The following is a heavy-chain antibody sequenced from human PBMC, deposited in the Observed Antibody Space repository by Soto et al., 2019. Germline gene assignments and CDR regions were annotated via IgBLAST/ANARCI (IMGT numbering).Heavy chain of an antibody. V-gene: IGHV3-53*01. CDR3: ATWHEREHAFDV. CDR2: LYDVDGS. Sequence: DVQLVESGGGLIQPGASLRLSCAAFGRTISGKKYVAWVRQAPGKGLEWVSALYDVDGSFYADSVTGRFTTSSDSSKTTVYLQMKDLRPDDTAVYYCATWHEREHAFDVWGQGTTVTISS. D-gene: IGHD1-1*01. J-gene: IGHJ3*01. CDR1: GRTISGKKY.